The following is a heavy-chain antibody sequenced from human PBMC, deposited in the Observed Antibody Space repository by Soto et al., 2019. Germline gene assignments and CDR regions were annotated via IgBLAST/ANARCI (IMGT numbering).Heavy chain of an antibody. CDR1: GGSISGSY. CDR2: VYYTGST. J-gene: IGHJ4*02. CDR3: ARSVAVPGAHIDY. Sequence: XETLSLSCSDSGGSISGSYWSWIRQSPGKGLEWLGYVYYTGSTNYSPSLRSRVSISVDTSKNEFSLRLSSVTAADTAVYFCARSVAVPGAHIDYWGQGTQVTVSS. D-gene: IGHD6-19*01. V-gene: IGHV4-59*01.